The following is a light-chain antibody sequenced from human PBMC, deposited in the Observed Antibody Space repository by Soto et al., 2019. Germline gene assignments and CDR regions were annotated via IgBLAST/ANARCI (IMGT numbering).Light chain of an antibody. CDR1: QNISSH. CDR2: AAS. CDR3: QQSYSIPIT. J-gene: IGKJ5*01. Sequence: IQMTQTPSSLSAAVGDRGTLTFRTSQNISSHLNWYQQKPGKAPKLLIYAASSLQSGVPSTFSGSGSAKDFTLTISSLQPEDSAIYFCQQSYSIPITFGQGARLEIK. V-gene: IGKV1-39*01.